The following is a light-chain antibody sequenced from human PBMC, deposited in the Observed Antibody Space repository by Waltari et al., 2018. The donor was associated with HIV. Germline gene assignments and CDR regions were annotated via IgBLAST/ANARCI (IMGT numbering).Light chain of an antibody. Sequence: QSALAQPASVSGSPGQSITISCTAASSDFVSWYQQYPGKAPKVMLYEVNKRPSGVSSRFSGSKSGNTASLTISGLQAEDEADYYCCTYGGSSTHVLFGGGTKLTVL. CDR2: EVN. V-gene: IGLV2-23*02. CDR1: SSDFV. J-gene: IGLJ2*01. CDR3: CTYGGSSTHVL.